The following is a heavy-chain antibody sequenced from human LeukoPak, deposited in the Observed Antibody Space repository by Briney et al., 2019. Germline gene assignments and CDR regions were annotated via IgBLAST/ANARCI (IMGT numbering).Heavy chain of an antibody. CDR1: GFTFSSYE. V-gene: IGHV3-48*03. J-gene: IGHJ4*02. D-gene: IGHD1-26*01. CDR2: ISSSGSTI. Sequence: GGSLRLSCAASGFTFSSYEMNWVRQAPGKGLEWVSYISSSGSTIYYADSVKGRFTISRDNAKNSLYLQMNSLRAEDTAVYYCARAGGRGSHGYWGQGTLVTVSS. CDR3: ARAGGRGSHGY.